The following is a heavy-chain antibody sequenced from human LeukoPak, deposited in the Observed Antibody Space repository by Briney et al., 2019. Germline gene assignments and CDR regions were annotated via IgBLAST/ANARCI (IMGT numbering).Heavy chain of an antibody. D-gene: IGHD5/OR15-5a*01. CDR2: IYYSGTT. CDR3: ARDQAVYGRGWFDP. Sequence: SETLSLTCTVSGGSIGSSRYYWGLIRQPPGKGLEWIGCIYYSGTTYYNPSLKSRVTMSVDTSKNHFSLKLSSVTAADTAVYYCARDQAVYGRGWFDPWGQGTLVTVSS. J-gene: IGHJ5*02. CDR1: GGSIGSSRYY. V-gene: IGHV4-39*02.